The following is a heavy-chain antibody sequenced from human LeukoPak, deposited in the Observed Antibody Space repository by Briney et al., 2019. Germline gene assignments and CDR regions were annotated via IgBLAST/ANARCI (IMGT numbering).Heavy chain of an antibody. J-gene: IGHJ4*02. V-gene: IGHV4-30-4*08. Sequence: SETLSLTCTVSGGSISSGGYYWSWLRQHPGKGLEWIGYIYYSGSTYYNPSLKSRVTISVDTSKNQFSLKLSSVTAADTAVYYCARARRRTFDYWGQGTLVTVSS. CDR3: ARARRRTFDY. CDR2: IYYSGST. CDR1: GGSISSGGYY.